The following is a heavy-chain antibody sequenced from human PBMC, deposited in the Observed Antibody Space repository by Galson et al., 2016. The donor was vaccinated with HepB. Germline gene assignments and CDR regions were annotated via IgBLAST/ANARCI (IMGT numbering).Heavy chain of an antibody. CDR3: ARVGLVATLYAAFDI. J-gene: IGHJ3*02. CDR2: ISGSGGST. V-gene: IGHV3-23*01. D-gene: IGHD5-12*01. CDR1: GFTFSSYA. Sequence: SLRLSCAASGFTFSSYAINWVRQAPGKGLEWVSEISGSGGSTYYTDSVKGRFTVSRDNSKNTLFLQMNGLRGEDTAVYYCARVGLVATLYAAFDIWGQGTMVTVSS.